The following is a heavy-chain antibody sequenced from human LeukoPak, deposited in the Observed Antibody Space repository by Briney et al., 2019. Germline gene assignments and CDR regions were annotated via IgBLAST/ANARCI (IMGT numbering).Heavy chain of an antibody. Sequence: PGGSLGLSCAASGFNFSSYSMNWVRQAPGKGLEWVSCISSSSSHIYYADSVKGRFTIARDNAKNSLYLQMNSLRAEDTAVYYCVTDGADYYDSTGYPIYFDYWGQGTLVTVSS. CDR2: ISSSSSHI. D-gene: IGHD3-22*01. J-gene: IGHJ4*02. CDR3: VTDGADYYDSTGYPIYFDY. CDR1: GFNFSSYS. V-gene: IGHV3-21*01.